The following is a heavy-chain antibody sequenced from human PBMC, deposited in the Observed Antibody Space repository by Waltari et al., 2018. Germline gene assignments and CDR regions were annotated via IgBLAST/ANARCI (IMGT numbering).Heavy chain of an antibody. Sequence: QVQLQESGPGLVKPSETLSLTCTVSGGSISSYYWSWIRQPAGKGLEWIGRIYTSGSTTYNPSLKSRVTMSVDTSKNQFSLKLSSVTAADTAVYYCAREAFYVDTAMADAFDIWGQGTMVTVSS. D-gene: IGHD5-18*01. V-gene: IGHV4-4*07. CDR1: GGSISSYY. J-gene: IGHJ3*02. CDR2: IYTSGST. CDR3: AREAFYVDTAMADAFDI.